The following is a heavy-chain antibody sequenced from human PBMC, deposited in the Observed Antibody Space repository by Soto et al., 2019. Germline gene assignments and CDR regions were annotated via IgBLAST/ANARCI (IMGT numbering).Heavy chain of an antibody. CDR2: MNPGSGKT. CDR1: GYTFINYD. CDR3: ARMASSGTLNWFDP. Sequence: ASVKVSGKASGYTFINYDISWVRQATGQGLEWMGWMNPGSGKTGYANKFQGRVTMTRDASTSTAHLELSSLTSEDTAVYYCARMASSGTLNWFDPWGQGTLVTVSS. V-gene: IGHV1-8*02. J-gene: IGHJ5*02.